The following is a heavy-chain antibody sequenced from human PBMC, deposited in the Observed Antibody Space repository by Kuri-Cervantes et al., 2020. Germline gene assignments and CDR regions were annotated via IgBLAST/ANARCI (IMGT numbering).Heavy chain of an antibody. CDR1: GGSISSSSYY. D-gene: IGHD2-15*01. V-gene: IGHV4-39*07. CDR3: AREGEGYCSGGSCYSGNWFDP. Sequence: GSLRLSCTVSGGSISSSSYYWGWIRQPPGKGLEWIGSIYYSGSTYYNPSLKSRVTISVDTSKNQFSLKLSSVTAADTTVYYCAREGEGYCSGGSCYSGNWFDPWGQGTLVTVSS. J-gene: IGHJ5*02. CDR2: IYYSGST.